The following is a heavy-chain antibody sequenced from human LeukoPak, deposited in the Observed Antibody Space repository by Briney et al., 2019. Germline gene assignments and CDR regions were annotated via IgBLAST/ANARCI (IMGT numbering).Heavy chain of an antibody. D-gene: IGHD2-2*01. Sequence: GASVTVSCQASRYTHPNYGISWLRPAPGQGREGMGWISAYHGNTNYAQKLQGRVTMTTDRCTSTAYMELRSLRSDDTAVYYCASQRRLGYCSSTSCYYSNWFGHWGQGTLVTVSS. V-gene: IGHV1-18*01. CDR1: RYTHPNYG. J-gene: IGHJ5*02. CDR3: ASQRRLGYCSSTSCYYSNWFGH. CDR2: ISAYHGNT.